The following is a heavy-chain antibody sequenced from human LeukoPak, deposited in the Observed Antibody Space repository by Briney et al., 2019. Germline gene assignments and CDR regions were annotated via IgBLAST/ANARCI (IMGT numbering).Heavy chain of an antibody. D-gene: IGHD5-12*01. CDR1: GYTFTSYD. V-gene: IGHV1-8*01. CDR2: MNPNSGNT. J-gene: IGHJ5*02. CDR3: ARDRLRSYNWFDP. Sequence: GASVKVSCKASGYTFTSYDINWVRQATGQGLEWVGWMNPNSGNTGYAQKFQGRVTMTRNTSISTAYMELSSLRSEDTAVYYCARDRLRSYNWFDPWGQGTLVTVSS.